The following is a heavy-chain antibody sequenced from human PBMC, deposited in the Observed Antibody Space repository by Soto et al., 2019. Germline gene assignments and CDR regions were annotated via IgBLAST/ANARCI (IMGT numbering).Heavy chain of an antibody. D-gene: IGHD4-17*01. CDR3: ARDDDYPDNGFDY. J-gene: IGHJ4*02. Sequence: QVQLVESGGGMDQPGTSLRLSCAASGFTFSRHGMHWVRQTPGKGLEWLAVILNDASGHWYADSVKGRFTISRDNFENTLYLQMNGLSLEDTAMYFCARDDDYPDNGFDYWGQGTLVTVSP. CDR2: ILNDASGH. V-gene: IGHV3-33*01. CDR1: GFTFSRHG.